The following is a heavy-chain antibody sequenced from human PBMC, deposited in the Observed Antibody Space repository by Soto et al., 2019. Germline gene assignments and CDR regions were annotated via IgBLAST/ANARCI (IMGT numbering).Heavy chain of an antibody. V-gene: IGHV1-18*01. Sequence: ASVKVSCKASGYTFTSYGISWVRQAPGQGLEWMGWISAYNGNTNYAQKLQGRVTMTTDTSTSTAYMELRSLRSDDTAVYYCARVFGRAVAGTFEDWFAPLGKRRLVTVSS. CDR1: GYTFTSYG. J-gene: IGHJ5*02. D-gene: IGHD6-19*01. CDR2: ISAYNGNT. CDR3: ARVFGRAVAGTFEDWFAP.